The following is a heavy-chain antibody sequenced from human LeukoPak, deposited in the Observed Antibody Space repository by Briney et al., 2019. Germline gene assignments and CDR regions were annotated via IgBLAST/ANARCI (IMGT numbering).Heavy chain of an antibody. CDR2: IIPILGIA. CDR3: ARDPVKYYDFWSGSLPDAFDI. Sequence: SVKVSCKASGGTFSSYAISWVRQAPGQGLEWMGRIIPILGIANYAQKFQGRVTITADKSKSTAYMELSSLRSEDTAVYYCARDPVKYYDFWSGSLPDAFDIWGQGTMVTVSS. D-gene: IGHD3-3*01. J-gene: IGHJ3*02. CDR1: GGTFSSYA. V-gene: IGHV1-69*04.